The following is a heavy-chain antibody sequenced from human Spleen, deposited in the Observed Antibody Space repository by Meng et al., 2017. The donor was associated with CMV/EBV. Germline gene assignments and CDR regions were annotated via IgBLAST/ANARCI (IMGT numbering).Heavy chain of an antibody. J-gene: IGHJ6*02. D-gene: IGHD2-15*01. CDR1: GFTFTTYE. Sequence: GGSLRLSCVVSGFTFTTYEVNWVRQAPGKGLEWVSIIYRNGDTDHADSVKGRFIISRDSAKGSVYLQMNSLGAEDTAVYYCARRLPYYGMDVWGQGTTVTVSS. CDR2: IIYRNGDT. CDR3: ARRLPYYGMDV. V-gene: IGHV3-48*03.